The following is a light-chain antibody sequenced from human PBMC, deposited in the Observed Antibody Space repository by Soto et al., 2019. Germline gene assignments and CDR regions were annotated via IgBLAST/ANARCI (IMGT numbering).Light chain of an antibody. CDR1: QDISSY. CDR2: SAF. Sequence: DLPLTQSPSSLSASVGDRVTITCRVSQDISSYLIWYRQTPGKVPKFLIFSAFSLRSGVPPRLSGGGCGTDFTLTIGSLQAADVATYYGQRTHNAPYTFGQGTKLEIK. V-gene: IGKV1-27*01. J-gene: IGKJ2*01. CDR3: QRTHNAPYT.